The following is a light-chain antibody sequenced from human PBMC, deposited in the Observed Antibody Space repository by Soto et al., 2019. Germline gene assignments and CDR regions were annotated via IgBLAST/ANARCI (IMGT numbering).Light chain of an antibody. J-gene: IGLJ2*01. CDR1: SSDVGGYNY. V-gene: IGLV2-14*01. CDR2: DVS. Sequence: QSALTQPASVSGSPGQSITISCTRTSSDVGGYNYVSWYQQHPGKAPKLMIYDVSKRPSGVSNRFSGSKSGNTASLTISGVQAEDEADYYCSSYTSSSTLVFGGGTKLTVL. CDR3: SSYTSSSTLV.